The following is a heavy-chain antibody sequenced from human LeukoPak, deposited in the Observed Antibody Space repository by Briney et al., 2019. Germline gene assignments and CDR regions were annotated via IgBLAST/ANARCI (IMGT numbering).Heavy chain of an antibody. V-gene: IGHV3-21*01. D-gene: IGHD2-2*01. CDR2: ISSSSSYI. CDR3: AKLVVPAATPLDY. J-gene: IGHJ4*02. Sequence: PGGSLRLSCAASGFTFSSYSMNWVRQAPGKGLEWVSSISSSSSYIYYADSVKGRFTISRDNAKNSLYLQMNSLRAEDTAVYYCAKLVVPAATPLDYWGQGTLVTVSS. CDR1: GFTFSSYS.